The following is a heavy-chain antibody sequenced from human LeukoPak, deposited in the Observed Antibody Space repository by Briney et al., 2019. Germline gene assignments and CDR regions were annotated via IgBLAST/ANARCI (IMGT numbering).Heavy chain of an antibody. D-gene: IGHD1-26*01. CDR2: IYHSGTT. CDR1: GYSIRSGYS. CDR3: ARELVGANQAGAFDT. Sequence: PSETLPLTCTVSGYSIRSGYSWGWIRQPPGKGLEWMGSIYHSGTTYYNPSLKSRVTISVDRSKNQFSLKLSSVTAADTAVYYCARELVGANQAGAFDTWGQGTMVTVSS. V-gene: IGHV4-38-2*02. J-gene: IGHJ3*02.